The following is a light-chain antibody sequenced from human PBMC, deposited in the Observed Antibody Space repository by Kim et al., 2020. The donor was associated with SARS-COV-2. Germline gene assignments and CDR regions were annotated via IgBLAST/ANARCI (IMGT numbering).Light chain of an antibody. J-gene: IGLJ2*01. V-gene: IGLV1-44*01. CDR2: SNN. CDR3: AAWDDSLNGPV. Sequence: GQRVTISCSGSSANIGSTTVNWYQLLPGTAPKLLIYSNNQRPSGVPDRFSGSKSGTSASLDISGLQSEDEADYYCAAWDDSLNGPVFGGGTQLTVL. CDR1: SANIGSTT.